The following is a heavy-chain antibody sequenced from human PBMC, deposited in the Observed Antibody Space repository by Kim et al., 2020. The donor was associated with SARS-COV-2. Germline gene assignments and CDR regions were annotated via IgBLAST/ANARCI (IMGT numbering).Heavy chain of an antibody. CDR2: INTNTGNP. Sequence: ASVKVSCKASGYTFTSYAMNWVRQAPGQGLEWMGWINTNTGNPTYAQGFTGRFVFSLDTSVSTAYLQISSLKAEDTAVYYCARDSQQLVPYYYYGMDVWGQGTTITVSS. J-gene: IGHJ6*02. CDR1: GYTFTSYA. CDR3: ARDSQQLVPYYYYGMDV. D-gene: IGHD6-13*01. V-gene: IGHV7-4-1*02.